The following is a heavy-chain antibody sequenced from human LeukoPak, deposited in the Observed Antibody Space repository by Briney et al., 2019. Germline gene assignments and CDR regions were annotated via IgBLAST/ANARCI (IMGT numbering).Heavy chain of an antibody. Sequence: GGSLRLSCAASGFTFSSYGMHWVRQAPGKGLEWVAVISYDGSNKYYADSVKGRFTISRDNSKNTLYLQMNSLRAEDTAVYYCAKDPLGYCSSTSCSGMDVWGQGTTVTVSS. V-gene: IGHV3-30*18. CDR3: AKDPLGYCSSTSCSGMDV. D-gene: IGHD2-2*01. J-gene: IGHJ6*02. CDR1: GFTFSSYG. CDR2: ISYDGSNK.